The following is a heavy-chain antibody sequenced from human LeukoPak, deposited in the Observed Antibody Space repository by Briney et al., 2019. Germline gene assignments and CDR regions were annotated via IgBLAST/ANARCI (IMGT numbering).Heavy chain of an antibody. J-gene: IGHJ6*02. V-gene: IGHV3-7*03. CDR2: VNRDGSET. Sequence: GGSLRLSCAASGFTLSNHWMTWVRQVPGRGPEWVANVNRDGSETYYLDSVKGRFTVSKDNAKNSLYLQMNSLRAEDTALYHCARNNGMDVWGQGTTVIVSS. CDR3: ARNNGMDV. CDR1: GFTLSNHW.